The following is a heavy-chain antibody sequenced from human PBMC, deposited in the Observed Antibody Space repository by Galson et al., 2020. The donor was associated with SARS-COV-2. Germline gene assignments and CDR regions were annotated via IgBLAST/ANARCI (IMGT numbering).Heavy chain of an antibody. D-gene: IGHD6-19*01. CDR2: ISPDGSDI. J-gene: IGHJ4*02. V-gene: IGHV3-74*01. CDR1: GFTLSNYW. Sequence: TGGSLRLSCAASGFTLSNYWIHWVRQGPGRGLVWVSRISPDGSDISYAESVKGRFTISRDNAKNTLNLQMDSLRVEDTGIYYCVTKGYISGWSPVDYWGQGSLVTVSS. CDR3: VTKGYISGWSPVDY.